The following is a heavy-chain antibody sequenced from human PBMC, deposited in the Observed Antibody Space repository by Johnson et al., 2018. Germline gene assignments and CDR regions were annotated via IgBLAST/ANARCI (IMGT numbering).Heavy chain of an antibody. CDR2: IYFDGNNK. J-gene: IGHJ3*02. CDR1: GFTFSRYG. D-gene: IGHD2-15*01. V-gene: IGHV3-33*08. CDR3: ATDRNGGNEAFEI. Sequence: VQLVESGGGVVQPGRSLRLSCAGSGFTFSRYGMHWVRQAPGKGLEWGALIYFDGNNKYYANSVKGRFTVSRENSKNTLYLQMNCLGVEDSAVYYWATDRNGGNEAFEICGQGTVVTVS.